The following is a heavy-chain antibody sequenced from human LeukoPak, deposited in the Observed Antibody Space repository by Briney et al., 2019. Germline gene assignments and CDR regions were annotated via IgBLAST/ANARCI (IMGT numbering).Heavy chain of an antibody. J-gene: IGHJ3*02. CDR1: GFTFSSYW. CDR3: AKEIDTLGTNAFDI. D-gene: IGHD2-15*01. Sequence: GGSLRLSCAVSGFTFSSYWMHWVRQAPGKGLEWVSLINEDGGKTFYADSVRGRFTISRDNSKNSLYLQMNSLRTEDTALYYCAKEIDTLGTNAFDIWGQGTIVTVSS. V-gene: IGHV3-43*02. CDR2: INEDGGKT.